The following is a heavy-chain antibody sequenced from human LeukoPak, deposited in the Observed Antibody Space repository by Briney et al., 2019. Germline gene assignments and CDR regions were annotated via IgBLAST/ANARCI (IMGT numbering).Heavy chain of an antibody. J-gene: IGHJ6*03. Sequence: GASVKVSCKASGGTFSSYAISWVRQAPGQGLEWMGGIIPIFGTANYAQKFQGRVTITTDESTSTAYMGLSSLRSEDTAVYYCARERITIFGVDIISETMDVWGKGTTVTVSS. CDR3: ARERITIFGVDIISETMDV. D-gene: IGHD3-3*01. CDR2: IIPIFGTA. V-gene: IGHV1-69*05. CDR1: GGTFSSYA.